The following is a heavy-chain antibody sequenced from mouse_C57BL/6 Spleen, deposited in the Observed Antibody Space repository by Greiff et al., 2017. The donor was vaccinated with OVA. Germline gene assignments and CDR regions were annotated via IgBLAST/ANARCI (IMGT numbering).Heavy chain of an antibody. CDR2: IDPEDGET. CDR1: GFNIKDYY. Sequence: VQLQQSGAELVKPGASVKLSCTASGFNIKDYYMHWVKQRTEQGLEWIGRIDPEDGETKYAPNFQGKATITADTSSNTAYLQLSSLTSEDTAVYYCARGDPRLFAYWGQGTLVTVSA. CDR3: ARGDPRLFAY. V-gene: IGHV14-2*01. J-gene: IGHJ3*01.